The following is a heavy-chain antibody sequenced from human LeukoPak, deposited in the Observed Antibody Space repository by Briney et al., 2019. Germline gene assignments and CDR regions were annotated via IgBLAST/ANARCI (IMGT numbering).Heavy chain of an antibody. D-gene: IGHD6-6*01. J-gene: IGHJ4*02. CDR1: GYTFTSYD. V-gene: IGHV1-8*01. CDR3: ARTAARRFDY. Sequence: ASVKVSCKASGYTFTSYDINWVRQATGQGLEWMGWMNPNSGNTGYAQKFQGRVTMTRDTSTSTVYMELSSLRSDDTAVYYCARTAARRFDYWGQGTLVTVSS. CDR2: MNPNSGNT.